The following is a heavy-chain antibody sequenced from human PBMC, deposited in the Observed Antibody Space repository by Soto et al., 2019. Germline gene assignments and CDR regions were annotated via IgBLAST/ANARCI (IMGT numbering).Heavy chain of an antibody. J-gene: IGHJ4*02. V-gene: IGHV3-64*02. CDR3: ARGSYHLDY. CDR1: GFIFSSYA. Sequence: EVQLVESGEGLVQPGGSLRLSCAASGFIFSSYAMHWVRQAPGKGLEYVSAISSNGGSTYYADSVKGRFTISRDNSKNTLYLQMGSLRAEDMAVYYCARGSYHLDYWGQGTLVTVSS. D-gene: IGHD1-26*01. CDR2: ISSNGGST.